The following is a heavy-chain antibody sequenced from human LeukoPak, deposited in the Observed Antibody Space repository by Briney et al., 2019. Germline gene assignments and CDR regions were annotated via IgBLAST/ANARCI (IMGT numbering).Heavy chain of an antibody. CDR2: INTDGSNT. CDR1: GFTFDYYW. J-gene: IGHJ4*02. D-gene: IGHD3-22*01. V-gene: IGHV3-74*01. CDR3: VVWGEDRSGHRFDF. Sequence: GGSLRLSCAASGFTFDYYWMHWVRQAPGKGLMWVSRINTDGSNTHYADSVKGRFTISRDSAKNTLYLQMNGLRVEDTAVYYCVVWGEDRSGHRFDFWGQGTLVTVSS.